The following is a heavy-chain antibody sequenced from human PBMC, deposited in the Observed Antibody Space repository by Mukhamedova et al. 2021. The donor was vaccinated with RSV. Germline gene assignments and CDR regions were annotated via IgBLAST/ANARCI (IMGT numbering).Heavy chain of an antibody. CDR2: INPSGGST. D-gene: IGHD6-6*01. J-gene: IGHJ4*02. Sequence: VRQAPGQGLEWMGIINPSGGSTSYAQKFQGRVTMTRDTSTSTVYMELSSLRSEDTAVYYCARGRYSSSLGFDYWGQGTLVTGSS. CDR3: ARGRYSSSLGFDY. V-gene: IGHV1-46*01.